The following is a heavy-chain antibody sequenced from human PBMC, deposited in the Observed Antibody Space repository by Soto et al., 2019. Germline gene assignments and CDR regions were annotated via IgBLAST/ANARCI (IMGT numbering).Heavy chain of an antibody. CDR2: INPNSGGT. CDR1: GYTFTGYY. D-gene: IGHD2-15*01. J-gene: IGHJ6*02. Sequence: ASVKVSCKASGYTFTGYYMHWVRQAPGQGLEWMGWINPNSGGTNYAQKFQGWVTMTRDTSISTAYMELSRLRSDDTAVYYCARDKYCSGGSCYSVPLYYHYGMDVWGQGTTVTVSS. V-gene: IGHV1-2*04. CDR3: ARDKYCSGGSCYSVPLYYHYGMDV.